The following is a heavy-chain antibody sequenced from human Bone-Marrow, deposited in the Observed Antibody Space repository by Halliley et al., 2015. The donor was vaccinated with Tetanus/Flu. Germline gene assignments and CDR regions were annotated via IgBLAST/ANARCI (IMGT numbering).Heavy chain of an antibody. CDR3: ARLEGASGQFFNGRRGILDI. Sequence: TLSLTCTVSGGSIYSNTHYWVWIRLSPGKGLEWIGTVFYRGTPSYNPSLRGRVTISTGPSNNQFSLEVRSVTAADTSIYYCARLEGASGQFFNGRRGILDIWGQGTTVTVSS. D-gene: IGHD3-10*01. J-gene: IGHJ6*02. V-gene: IGHV4-39*07. CDR2: VFYRGTP. CDR1: GGSIYSNTHY.